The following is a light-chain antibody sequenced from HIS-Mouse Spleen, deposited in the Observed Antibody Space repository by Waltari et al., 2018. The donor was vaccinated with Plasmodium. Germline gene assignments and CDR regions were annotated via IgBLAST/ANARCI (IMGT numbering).Light chain of an antibody. CDR1: SSDVGGSNY. J-gene: IGLJ1*01. CDR3: CSYAGSYTYV. V-gene: IGLV2-11*02. CDR2: DVS. Sequence: QSALTQPRSVSGSPGQSVTTSCTGPSSDVGGSNYVSWYQQHPGKAPKLMSYDVSKRPSGVPDRFSGSKSGNTASLTISGLQAEDEADYYCCSYAGSYTYVFGTGTKVTVL.